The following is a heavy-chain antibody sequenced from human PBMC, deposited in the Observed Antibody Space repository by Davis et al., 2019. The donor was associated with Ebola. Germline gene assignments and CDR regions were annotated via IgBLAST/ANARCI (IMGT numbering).Heavy chain of an antibody. V-gene: IGHV1-69*13. J-gene: IGHJ6*03. CDR2: IIPISGTT. D-gene: IGHD2-2*01. Sequence: SVKVSCKASGGTFSSYAISWVRQAPGQGLEWMGGIIPISGTTNYAQKFQGRITITAYEFTSTAYMELSILGSEDTAMYYCAAGPYCSSTTCTHWISGYHFHYMDVWGEGTTVTVSS. CDR1: GGTFSSYA. CDR3: AAGPYCSSTTCTHWISGYHFHYMDV.